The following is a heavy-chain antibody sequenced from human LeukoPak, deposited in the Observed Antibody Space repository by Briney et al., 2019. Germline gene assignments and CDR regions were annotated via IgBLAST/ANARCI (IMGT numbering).Heavy chain of an antibody. Sequence: SVEVSCKASGGTFSSYAISWVRQAPGQGLEWMGGIIPIFGTANYAQKFQGRVTITADESTSTAYMELSSLRSEDTAVYYCARVPSGEYYDSSGYYQHDYWGQGTLVTVSS. CDR2: IIPIFGTA. J-gene: IGHJ4*02. CDR3: ARVPSGEYYDSSGYYQHDY. CDR1: GGTFSSYA. D-gene: IGHD3-22*01. V-gene: IGHV1-69*13.